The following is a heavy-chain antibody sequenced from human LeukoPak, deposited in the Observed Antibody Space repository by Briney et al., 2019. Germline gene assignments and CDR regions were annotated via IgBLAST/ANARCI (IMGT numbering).Heavy chain of an antibody. V-gene: IGHV1-18*01. CDR1: GYTFTSYG. J-gene: IGHJ6*03. CDR3: ARDHYYGSGSYYNRHYYYMDV. CDR2: ISAYNGNT. Sequence: GASVKVSCKASGYTFTSYGISWVRQAPGQGLEWMGWISAYNGNTNYAQKLQGRVTMTTDTSTSTAYMELRSLRSDDTAVYYCARDHYYGSGSYYNRHYYYMDVWGKGTTVTISS. D-gene: IGHD3-10*01.